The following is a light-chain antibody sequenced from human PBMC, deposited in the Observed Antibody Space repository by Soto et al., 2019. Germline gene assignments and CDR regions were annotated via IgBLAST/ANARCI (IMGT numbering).Light chain of an antibody. CDR2: ENN. V-gene: IGLV1-51*01. Sequence: QSVLTQPPSVSAAPGQKVTISCSGSSSNVGNNFVSWYQHLPGTAPRLLMSENNKRPSGIPDRSSGSKSSTSATLDTTGLQTGDESDYYCGTWDSSLSYYVFGTGTKVTVL. J-gene: IGLJ1*01. CDR3: GTWDSSLSYYV. CDR1: SSNVGNNF.